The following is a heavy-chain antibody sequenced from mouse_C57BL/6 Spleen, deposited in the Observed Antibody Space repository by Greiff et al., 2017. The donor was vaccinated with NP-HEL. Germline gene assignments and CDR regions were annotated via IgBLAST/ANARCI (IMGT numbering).Heavy chain of an antibody. J-gene: IGHJ3*01. Sequence: EVQVVESEGGLVQPGSSMKLSCTASGFTFSDYYMAWVRQVPEKGLEWVANINYDGSSTYYLDSLKSRFIISRDNAKNILYLQMSSLKSEDTATYYCAREDLDGYGGFAYWGQGTLVTVSA. D-gene: IGHD2-3*01. V-gene: IGHV5-16*01. CDR2: INYDGSST. CDR1: GFTFSDYY. CDR3: AREDLDGYGGFAY.